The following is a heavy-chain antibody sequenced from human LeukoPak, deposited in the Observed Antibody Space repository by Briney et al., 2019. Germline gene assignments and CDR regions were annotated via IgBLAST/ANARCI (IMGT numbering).Heavy chain of an antibody. CDR1: GFTFSSYW. CDR3: ARGQTTVTN. D-gene: IGHD4-17*01. V-gene: IGHV3-7*03. J-gene: IGHJ4*02. Sequence: GGSLRLSCAASGFTFSSYWVSWVRQAPGKGLEWVANIKQDGSEKYYLDSVKGRFTISRDNAKNSLYLQMNSLRAEDTAVYYCARGQTTVTNWGRGTLVTVSS. CDR2: IKQDGSEK.